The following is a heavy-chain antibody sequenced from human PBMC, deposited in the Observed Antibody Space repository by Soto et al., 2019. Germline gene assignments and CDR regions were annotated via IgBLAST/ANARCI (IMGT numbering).Heavy chain of an antibody. CDR1: GFTFSSYA. J-gene: IGHJ4*02. D-gene: IGHD5-18*01. CDR2: ISYDGSNK. V-gene: IGHV3-30-3*01. Sequence: QVQLVESGGGVVQPGRSLRLSCAASGFTFSSYAMHWVRQAPGKGLEWVAVISYDGSNKYYADSVKGRFTISRDNSKNTLYLQMNSLRAEDTAVYYCARGKAPYSYGPLYFDYWGQGTLVTVSS. CDR3: ARGKAPYSYGPLYFDY.